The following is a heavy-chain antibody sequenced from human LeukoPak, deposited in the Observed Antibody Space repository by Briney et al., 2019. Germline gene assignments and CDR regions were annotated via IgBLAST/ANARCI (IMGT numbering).Heavy chain of an antibody. CDR2: ISSSSRYI. CDR3: ATHHYYGSGS. V-gene: IGHV3-21*01. J-gene: IGHJ4*02. D-gene: IGHD3-10*01. Sequence: GGSLRLSCAASGFTFSSYSMNWVRQAPGKGLEWVSSISSSSRYISYADSVKGRFTISRDNAKNSLYLQMNSLRAEDTAVYYCATHHYYGSGSWGQGTLVTVSS. CDR1: GFTFSSYS.